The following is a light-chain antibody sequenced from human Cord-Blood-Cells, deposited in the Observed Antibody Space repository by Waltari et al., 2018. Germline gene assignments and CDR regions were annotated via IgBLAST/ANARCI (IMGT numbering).Light chain of an antibody. CDR1: SSNIGSNY. CDR2: RNN. Sequence: QSVLTQPPSASGTPGQRVTISCSGSSSNIGSNYVYWYQQLPGTAPNLLFYRNNRRPSGVPDRFSGSKSGTSASLAISGLRSEDEADYYCAAWDDSLSGPVFGGGTKLTVL. CDR3: AAWDDSLSGPV. V-gene: IGLV1-47*01. J-gene: IGLJ2*01.